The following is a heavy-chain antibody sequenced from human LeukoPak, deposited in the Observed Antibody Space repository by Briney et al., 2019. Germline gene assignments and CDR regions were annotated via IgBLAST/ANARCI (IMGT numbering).Heavy chain of an antibody. CDR3: ARGYSSSWYGGLVY. CDR2: ISGSGGST. D-gene: IGHD6-13*01. CDR1: GFTFSSYA. V-gene: IGHV3-23*01. J-gene: IGHJ4*02. Sequence: GGSLRLSCAASGFTFSSYAMSWVRQAPGKGLEWVSAISGSGGSTYYADSVKGRFTISRDNSKNTLYLQMNSLRAEDTAVYYCARGYSSSWYGGLVYWGQGTLVTVSS.